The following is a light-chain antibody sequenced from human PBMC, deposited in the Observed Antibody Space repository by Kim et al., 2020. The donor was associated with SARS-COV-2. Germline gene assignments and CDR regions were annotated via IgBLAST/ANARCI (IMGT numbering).Light chain of an antibody. CDR3: QAWDSSTYV. CDR2: QDS. CDR1: KLGDKY. J-gene: IGLJ1*01. V-gene: IGLV3-1*01. Sequence: SWSPGKTASITCSGDKLGDKYACWYQQKPGQSPVLVIYQDSKRPSGIPERFSGSNSGNTATLTISGTQAMDEADYYCQAWDSSTYVFGTGTKVTVL.